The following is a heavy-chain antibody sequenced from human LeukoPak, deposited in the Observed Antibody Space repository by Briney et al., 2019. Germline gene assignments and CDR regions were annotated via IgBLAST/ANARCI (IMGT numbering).Heavy chain of an antibody. CDR3: ARHIRYPQYSSGWVFDY. J-gene: IGHJ4*02. CDR2: IYYSGST. Sequence: SETLSLTSTVSGGSISSSSYYWGWIRQPPGTGLEWIGSIYYSGSTYYNPSLKSRVTISVDSSKNQFSLKLSSVTAADTAVYYCARHIRYPQYSSGWVFDYWGQGTLATVSS. D-gene: IGHD6-19*01. V-gene: IGHV4-39*01. CDR1: GGSISSSSYY.